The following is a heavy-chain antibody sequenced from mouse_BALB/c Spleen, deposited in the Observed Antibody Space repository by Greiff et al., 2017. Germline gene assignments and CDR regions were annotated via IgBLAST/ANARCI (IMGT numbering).Heavy chain of an antibody. CDR1: GYTFTSYW. V-gene: IGHV1-5*01. CDR3: TREESDGYYGDFYAMDY. Sequence: VQLQQSGTVLARPGASVKMSCKASGYTFTSYWMHWVKQRPGQGLEWIGAIYPGNSDTSYNQKFKGKAKLTAVTSTSTAYMELSSLTNEDSAVYYCTREESDGYYGDFYAMDYRGQGTSETVSS. J-gene: IGHJ4*01. D-gene: IGHD2-3*01. CDR2: IYPGNSDT.